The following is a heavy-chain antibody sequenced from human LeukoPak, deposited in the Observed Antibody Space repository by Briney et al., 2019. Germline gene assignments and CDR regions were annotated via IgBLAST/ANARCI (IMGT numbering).Heavy chain of an antibody. CDR1: GGSTNSDAYY. CDR3: AREVWGGLRSTQYGMDV. Sequence: SETLSLTCTVSGGSTNSDAYYWSWVRQPPGKGLEWIGYGYYSGSTYYNPSLKSRVTISVDTSKNQFSLKLSSVTAADTAVYYCAREVWGGLRSTQYGMDVWGQGTTVTVSS. V-gene: IGHV4-30-4*01. J-gene: IGHJ6*02. CDR2: GYYSGST. D-gene: IGHD4-17*01.